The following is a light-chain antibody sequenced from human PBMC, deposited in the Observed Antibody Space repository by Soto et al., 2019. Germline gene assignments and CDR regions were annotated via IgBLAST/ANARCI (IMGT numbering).Light chain of an antibody. J-gene: IGKJ3*01. Sequence: EIVLTQSPGTLSLFPGERATLSCRASQSVSSTYFAWYRQKPGQPPSLLIYGASNRATGVPDRFSGSGSGPDFTLTISRLEPEDFAVYYCQQYIRSPPGFTFGPGTTVEIK. CDR2: GAS. CDR1: QSVSSTY. V-gene: IGKV3-20*01. CDR3: QQYIRSPPGFT.